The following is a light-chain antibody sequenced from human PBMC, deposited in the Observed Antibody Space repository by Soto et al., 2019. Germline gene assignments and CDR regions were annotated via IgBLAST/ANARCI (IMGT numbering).Light chain of an antibody. CDR2: AAS. CDR1: QGISTY. J-gene: IGKJ4*01. Sequence: DIQLTQSPSFLSASVGDGVTITCRASQGISTYLAWYQQKPGKAPKLLIYAASTLQSGVPSRFSGSGSGTEFTLTISSLQPEDFAIYYCQQLNSYPLTFGGGTKVEIK. CDR3: QQLNSYPLT. V-gene: IGKV1-9*01.